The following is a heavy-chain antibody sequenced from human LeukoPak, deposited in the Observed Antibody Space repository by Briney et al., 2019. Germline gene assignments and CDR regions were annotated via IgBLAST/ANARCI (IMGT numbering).Heavy chain of an antibody. J-gene: IGHJ4*02. CDR1: GFTVSSNY. V-gene: IGHV3-66*01. CDR2: LYSDGNT. CDR3: AKNGATGISFDY. Sequence: GGSLRLSCAASGFTVSSNYMSWVRQAPGKGLEWVSVLYSDGNTYYADAVKGRFTISRDNSRNTVYLQMNSLRAEDTAVYCWAKNGATGISFDYGGKGTLVTVSS. D-gene: IGHD5-12*01.